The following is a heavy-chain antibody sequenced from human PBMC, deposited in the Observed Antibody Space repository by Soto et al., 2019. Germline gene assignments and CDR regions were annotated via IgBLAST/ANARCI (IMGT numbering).Heavy chain of an antibody. Sequence: QVQLQQWGAGLLKPSETLSLTCAVYGGSFSGYYWSWIRQPPGKGLEWIGEINHSGSTNYNPSLKSRVTISVDTSKNQFSLKLSSVTAADTAVYYCARGYGGSSWFVDYWGQGTLVTVSS. V-gene: IGHV4-34*01. CDR2: INHSGST. CDR1: GGSFSGYY. CDR3: ARGYGGSSWFVDY. D-gene: IGHD6-13*01. J-gene: IGHJ4*02.